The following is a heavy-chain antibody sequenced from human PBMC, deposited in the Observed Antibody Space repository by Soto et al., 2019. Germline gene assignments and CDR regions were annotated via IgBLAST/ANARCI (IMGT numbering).Heavy chain of an antibody. CDR2: ITASGDID. CDR3: AKGSSRDGYN. Sequence: EVQLLESGGDLVQPGGSLRLSCAASGFTFSNSVMTWVRQAPGKGLDWVSSITASGDIDAYADSVRGGFTISRDNSKDTLSLQMSNLRVEDTAVYYCAKGSSRDGYNWGQGTLVTVSS. CDR1: GFTFSNSV. V-gene: IGHV3-23*01. D-gene: IGHD5-12*01. J-gene: IGHJ4*02.